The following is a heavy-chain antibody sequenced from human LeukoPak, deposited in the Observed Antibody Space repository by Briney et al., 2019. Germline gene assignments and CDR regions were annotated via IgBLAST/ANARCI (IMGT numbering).Heavy chain of an antibody. J-gene: IGHJ4*02. D-gene: IGHD2-15*01. Sequence: GASVKVSCKASGYTFTGYYMHWVRQAPGQGLEWMGWINPNSGGTNYAQKFQGRVTMTTDTSTSTAYMELRNLRSDDTAVYYCARVFSGGRSGNYFDYWGQGTLVTVSS. CDR3: ARVFSGGRSGNYFDY. V-gene: IGHV1-2*02. CDR1: GYTFTGYY. CDR2: INPNSGGT.